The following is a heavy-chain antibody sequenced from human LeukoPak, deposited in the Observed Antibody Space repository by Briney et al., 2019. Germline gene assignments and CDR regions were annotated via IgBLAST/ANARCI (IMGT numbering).Heavy chain of an antibody. Sequence: GGSLRLSCAASGFTFSSYAMSWVRQAPGKGLEWVAVISYDGSNKYYADSVKGRFTISRDNSKNTLYLQMNSLRAEDTAVYYCAKSGGFGGGFDPWGQGTLVTVSS. CDR2: ISYDGSNK. V-gene: IGHV3-30*18. CDR3: AKSGGFGGGFDP. D-gene: IGHD3-10*01. CDR1: GFTFSSYA. J-gene: IGHJ5*02.